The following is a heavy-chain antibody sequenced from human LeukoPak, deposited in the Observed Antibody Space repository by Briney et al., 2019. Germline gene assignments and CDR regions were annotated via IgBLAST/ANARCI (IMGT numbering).Heavy chain of an antibody. CDR2: ISTSGTT. CDR1: GFTFGDYA. Sequence: GSLRLACTASGFTFGDYAMSWFRQAPGKGLEWVSVISTSGTTYYPDSMKGRFTISRDNSKNTLYLQMNSLRAEDTAIYYCATKTGSGTSYSPFDFWGQGTLVTVSS. D-gene: IGHD3-10*01. V-gene: IGHV3-23*01. CDR3: ATKTGSGTSYSPFDF. J-gene: IGHJ4*02.